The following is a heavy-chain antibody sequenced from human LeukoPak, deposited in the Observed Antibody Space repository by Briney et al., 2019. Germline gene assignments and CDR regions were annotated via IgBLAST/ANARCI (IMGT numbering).Heavy chain of an antibody. CDR1: GYNFTNYW. CDR2: IYPGDSDT. V-gene: IGHV5-51*01. CDR3: ARRGGGVLDY. D-gene: IGHD3-10*01. Sequence: GESLKISCQGSGYNFTNYWIAWVRQMPGKGLEWMRIIYPGDSDTRYSPYFQGQVTISADKSISTAYLQWSSLKASDTAMYYCARRGGGVLDYWGQGTLVTVSS. J-gene: IGHJ4*02.